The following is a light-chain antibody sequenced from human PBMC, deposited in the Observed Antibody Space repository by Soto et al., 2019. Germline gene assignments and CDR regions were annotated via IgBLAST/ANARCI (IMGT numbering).Light chain of an antibody. J-gene: IGKJ1*01. V-gene: IGKV3-11*01. CDR1: QSVSSY. CDR2: DAS. CDR3: PQRTTWPCT. Sequence: EIVLTQSPTTLCMSPGERVTLSCRASQSVSSYLAWYQQKPDQAPRLLIFDASNRSTGIPSRFSGSGSGTDFTLNISSLEPEDFAVYYCPQRTTWPCTFGQGTKVEIK.